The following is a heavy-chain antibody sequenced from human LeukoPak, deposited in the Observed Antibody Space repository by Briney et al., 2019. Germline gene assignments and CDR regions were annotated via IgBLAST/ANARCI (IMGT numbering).Heavy chain of an antibody. V-gene: IGHV3-64*01. CDR1: GFTFSSYA. J-gene: IGHJ3*02. CDR2: ISSNGGST. Sequence: GGTLRLSCAASGFTFSSYAMHWVRQAPGKGMEYVSAISSNGGSTYYANSVKGRFTISRDNSKNTLYLQMGSLRAEDMAVYYCARGGWLPQDAFDIWGQGTMVTVSS. CDR3: ARGGWLPQDAFDI. D-gene: IGHD5-24*01.